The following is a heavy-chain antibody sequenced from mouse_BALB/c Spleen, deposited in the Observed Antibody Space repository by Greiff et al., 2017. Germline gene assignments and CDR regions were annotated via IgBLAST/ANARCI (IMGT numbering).Heavy chain of an antibody. V-gene: IGHV1S22*01. CDR1: GYTFTSYW. Sequence: LQQSGSELVRPGASVKLSCKASGYTFTSYWMHWVKQRPGQGLEWIGNIYPGSGSTNYDEKFKSKATLTVDTSSSTAYMQLSSLTSEGSAVYYCTRSGDYGDYFDYWGQGTTLTVSS. CDR2: IYPGSGST. CDR3: TRSGDYGDYFDY. D-gene: IGHD2-4*01. J-gene: IGHJ2*01.